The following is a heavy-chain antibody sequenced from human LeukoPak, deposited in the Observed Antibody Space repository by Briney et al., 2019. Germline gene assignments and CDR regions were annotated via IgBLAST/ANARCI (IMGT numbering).Heavy chain of an antibody. CDR1: GGSISSYY. D-gene: IGHD1-26*01. J-gene: IGHJ4*02. V-gene: IGHV4-59*05. Sequence: SETLSLTCTVSGGSISSYYWSWIRQPPGKGLEWIGSIYYSGSTYYNPSLKSRVTISVDTSKNQFSLKLSSVTAADTAVYYCASSGSYRSDNWGQGTLVTVSS. CDR3: ASSGSYRSDN. CDR2: IYYSGST.